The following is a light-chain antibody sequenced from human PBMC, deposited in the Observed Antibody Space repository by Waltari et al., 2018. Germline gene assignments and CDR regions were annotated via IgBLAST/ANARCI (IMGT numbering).Light chain of an antibody. CDR3: CSYAGRNIWV. Sequence: QSALTQPASVSGSPGQSITIYCTGTSSAVGFYHLFSWYQQPPDKAPKLMVYEVIERPSGVSTRFSGSKSGNTASLTISGLQAEDEADYYCCSYAGRNIWVFGGGTKVTVL. V-gene: IGLV2-23*02. CDR2: EVI. J-gene: IGLJ3*02. CDR1: SSAVGFYHL.